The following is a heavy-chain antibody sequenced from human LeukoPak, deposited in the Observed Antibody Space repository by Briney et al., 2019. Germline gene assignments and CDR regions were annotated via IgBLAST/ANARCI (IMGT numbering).Heavy chain of an antibody. CDR2: IYYSGST. D-gene: IGHD3-3*01. V-gene: IGHV4-59*01. J-gene: IGHJ6*02. Sequence: PSETLSLTCTVSGGSISSYYWSWIRQPPGKGLEWIGYIYYSGSTNYNPSLKNRVTISVDTSKNQFSLKLSSVTAADTAVYYCARGYYDFWSGYSYYGMDVWGQGTTVTVSS. CDR1: GGSISSYY. CDR3: ARGYYDFWSGYSYYGMDV.